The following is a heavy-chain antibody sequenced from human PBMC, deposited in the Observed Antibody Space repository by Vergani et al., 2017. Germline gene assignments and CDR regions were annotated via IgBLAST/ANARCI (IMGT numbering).Heavy chain of an antibody. D-gene: IGHD6-19*01. Sequence: QLQLQESGPGLVKPSATLSLTCSVSGASIRSSNYYWGWIRQPPGKGLEWIASIYYSGRTYYNPSLKSRVTISVDTSKKQFSLKLSSLTAADTAVYFCAGHSTVEWLVKLGWIDPWGQGILVTVSS. V-gene: IGHV4-39*01. CDR1: GASIRSSNYY. CDR2: IYYSGRT. J-gene: IGHJ5*02. CDR3: AGHSTVEWLVKLGWIDP.